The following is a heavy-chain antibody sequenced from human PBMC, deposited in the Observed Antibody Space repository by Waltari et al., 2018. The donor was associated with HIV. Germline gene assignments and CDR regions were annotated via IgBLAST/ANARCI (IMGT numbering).Heavy chain of an antibody. Sequence: QVQLQESGPGLVKLSETLSLTCTVSGGSISSYYWSWIRQPPGKGLEWIGYIYYSGSTNYNPSLKSRVTISVDTSKNQFSLKLSSVTAADTAVYYCARDLVAAAGKGNWFDPWGQGTLVTVSS. J-gene: IGHJ5*02. CDR2: IYYSGST. V-gene: IGHV4-59*01. D-gene: IGHD6-13*01. CDR1: GGSISSYY. CDR3: ARDLVAAAGKGNWFDP.